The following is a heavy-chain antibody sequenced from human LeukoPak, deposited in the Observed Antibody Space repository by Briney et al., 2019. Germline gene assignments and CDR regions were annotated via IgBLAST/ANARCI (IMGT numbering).Heavy chain of an antibody. J-gene: IGHJ4*02. Sequence: GASVKVSCKVSGYTLTELSMHWVRQAPGKGLEWMGGFDPEDGETIYAQRFQGRVTMTEDTSTDTAYMELSSLRSEDTAVYYCATQQSLLEPRFDYWGQGTLVTVSS. V-gene: IGHV1-24*01. D-gene: IGHD1-1*01. CDR2: FDPEDGET. CDR1: GYTLTELS. CDR3: ATQQSLLEPRFDY.